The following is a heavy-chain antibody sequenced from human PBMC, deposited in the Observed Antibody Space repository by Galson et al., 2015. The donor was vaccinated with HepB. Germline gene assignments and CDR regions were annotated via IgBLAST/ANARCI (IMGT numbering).Heavy chain of an antibody. D-gene: IGHD1-7*01. CDR3: ARVHTTLDYNWNYFYHAMDV. V-gene: IGHV1-69*13. CDR1: GATFSTFV. CDR2: IIPIFGTP. Sequence: SVKVSCKASGATFSTFVISWVRQAPGQGLEWVGGIIPIFGTPSYSQMFLGRVTISADESTSSAYMELSSLRSEDTAVYYCARVHTTLDYNWNYFYHAMDVWGQGTTVTVSS. J-gene: IGHJ6*02.